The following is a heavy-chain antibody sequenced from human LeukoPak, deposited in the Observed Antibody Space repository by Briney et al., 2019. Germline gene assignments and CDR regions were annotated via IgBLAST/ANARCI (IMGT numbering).Heavy chain of an antibody. CDR1: GYTFTSYG. V-gene: IGHV1-69*13. J-gene: IGHJ4*02. CDR3: ARDLGCSSTSCSPLFDY. D-gene: IGHD2-2*01. Sequence: GASVKVSCKASGYTFTSYGISWVRQAPGQGLEWMGGIIPIFGTANYAQKFQGRVTIAADESTSTAYMELSSLRSEDTAVYYCARDLGCSSTSCSPLFDYWGQGTLVTVSS. CDR2: IIPIFGTA.